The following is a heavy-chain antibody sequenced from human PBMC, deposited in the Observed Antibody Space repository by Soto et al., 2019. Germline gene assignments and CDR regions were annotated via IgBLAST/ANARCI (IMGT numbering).Heavy chain of an antibody. CDR2: ISYDGSNK. V-gene: IGHV3-30*18. CDR1: GFTFNIYG. Sequence: GGSLRLSCAASGFTFNIYGMHWVRQAPDKGLEWVALISYDGSNKYYADSVKGRFTISRDNSKNTLYLQMNSLRAEDTAVYYCAKDLYSYGFGAFDYWGQGTLVTVSS. CDR3: AKDLYSYGFGAFDY. D-gene: IGHD5-18*01. J-gene: IGHJ4*02.